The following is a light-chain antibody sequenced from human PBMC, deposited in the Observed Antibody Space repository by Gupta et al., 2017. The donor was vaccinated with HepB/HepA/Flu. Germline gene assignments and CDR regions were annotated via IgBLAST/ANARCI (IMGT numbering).Light chain of an antibody. CDR3: PQDGGGPLFT. V-gene: IGKV3-20*01. J-gene: IGKJ4*01. CDR2: GAS. Sequence: EVVLTPSPGTLSLSPGERATLSCRASQSISYLAWYQQKPCQSPRLLISGASTRAAGIPDRFTRSGYGTDFTRTISRREPEDFAVYYCPQDGGGPLFTFGGGTKVDIK. CDR1: QSISY.